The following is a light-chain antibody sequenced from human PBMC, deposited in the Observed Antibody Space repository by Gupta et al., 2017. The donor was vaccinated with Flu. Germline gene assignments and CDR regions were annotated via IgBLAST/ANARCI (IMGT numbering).Light chain of an antibody. CDR3: QQRCIWPRT. V-gene: IGKV3-11*01. CDR2: DTS. J-gene: IGKJ1*01. Sequence: GERATLSCTASQSLSSCLVWYQQIPGQAPRLVMYDTSNRAAGIPARFSGSGSGTDFTLTISSLEAEDFAVYYCQQRCIWPRTFGRGTRVEIK. CDR1: QSLSSC.